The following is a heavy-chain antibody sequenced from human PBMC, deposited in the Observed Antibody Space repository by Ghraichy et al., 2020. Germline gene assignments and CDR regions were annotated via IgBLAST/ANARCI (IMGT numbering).Heavy chain of an antibody. CDR1: GFTFSTYA. J-gene: IGHJ4*02. D-gene: IGHD3-3*01. Sequence: GGSLRLSCAASGFTFSTYAMTWVRQAPGKGLEWVSAISGSGGTTYYAASVKGRFTISRDNSKNTLYLQMNSLGAEDTAVYYCAKGMSYDFWIGYYPSYWGQGTLVTVSS. CDR2: ISGSGGTT. V-gene: IGHV3-23*01. CDR3: AKGMSYDFWIGYYPSY.